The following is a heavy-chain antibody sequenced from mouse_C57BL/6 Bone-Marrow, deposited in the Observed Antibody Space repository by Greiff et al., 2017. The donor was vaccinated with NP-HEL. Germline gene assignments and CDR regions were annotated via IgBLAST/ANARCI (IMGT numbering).Heavy chain of an antibody. V-gene: IGHV7-1*01. J-gene: IGHJ4*01. Sequence: EVQLVESGGGLVQSGRSLRLSCATSGFTFSDFYMEWVRQAPGKGLEWIAASRNKANDYTTEYSASVKGRFIVSRDTSQSILYLQMNALRAEDTDIYYCARDAGFYYAMDYWGQGTSVTVSS. CDR3: ARDAGFYYAMDY. CDR2: SRNKANDYTT. CDR1: GFTFSDFY.